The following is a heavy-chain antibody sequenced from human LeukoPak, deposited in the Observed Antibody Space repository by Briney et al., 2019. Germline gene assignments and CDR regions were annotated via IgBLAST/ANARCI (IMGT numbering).Heavy chain of an antibody. CDR3: ARDQEAAGTRGIYYFDY. CDR2: IIPILGIA. D-gene: IGHD6-13*01. Sequence: SVKVSCKASGGTFSSYTISWVRQAPGQGLEWMRRIIPILGIANYAQKFQGRVTITADKSTSTAYMELSSLRSEDTAVYYCARDQEAAGTRGIYYFDYWGQGTLVTVSS. CDR1: GGTFSSYT. V-gene: IGHV1-69*04. J-gene: IGHJ4*02.